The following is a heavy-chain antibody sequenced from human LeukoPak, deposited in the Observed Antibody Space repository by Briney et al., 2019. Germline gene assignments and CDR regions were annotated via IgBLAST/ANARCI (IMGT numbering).Heavy chain of an antibody. CDR2: ISSSGSTI. V-gene: IGHV3-11*04. Sequence: GGSLRLSCAASGFTFSDYYMSWIRQAPGKGLEWVSYISSSGSTIYYADSVKGRFTISRDNAKNSLYLQMNSLRAEDTAVYYCARASGYSSSWYPSEYYYYMDVWGKGTTVTVSS. CDR3: ARASGYSSSWYPSEYYYYMDV. J-gene: IGHJ6*03. D-gene: IGHD6-13*01. CDR1: GFTFSDYY.